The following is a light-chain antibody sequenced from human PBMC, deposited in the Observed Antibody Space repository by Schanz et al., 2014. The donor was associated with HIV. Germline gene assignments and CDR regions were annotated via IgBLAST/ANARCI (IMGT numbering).Light chain of an antibody. CDR1: SSNIGTGYD. CDR2: GNS. CDR3: AAWDDSLSGWV. Sequence: QSLLAQPPSVSGAPGQRVTISCTGSSSNIGTGYDVHWYQQLPGTAPKLLIYGNSNRPSGVPDRFSGSKSGTSASLAISGLQSEDEADYYCAAWDDSLSGWVFGGGTKLTVL. V-gene: IGLV1-40*01. J-gene: IGLJ3*02.